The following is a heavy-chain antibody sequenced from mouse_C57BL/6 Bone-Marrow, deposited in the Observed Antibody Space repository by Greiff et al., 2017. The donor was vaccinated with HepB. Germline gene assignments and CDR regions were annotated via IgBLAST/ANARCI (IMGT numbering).Heavy chain of an antibody. D-gene: IGHD2-4*01. CDR1: GYTFTSYG. CDR3: ARGAIFGLYYDYPFDY. J-gene: IGHJ2*01. CDR2: IYPRSGNT. Sequence: LVESGAELARPGASVKLSCKASGYTFTSYGISWVKQRTGQGLEWIGEIYPRSGNTYYNEKFKGKATLTADKSSSTAYMELRSLTSEDSAVYSCARGAIFGLYYDYPFDYWGQGTTLTVSS. V-gene: IGHV1-81*01.